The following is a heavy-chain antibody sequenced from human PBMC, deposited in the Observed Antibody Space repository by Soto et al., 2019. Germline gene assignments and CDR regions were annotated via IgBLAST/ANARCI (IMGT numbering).Heavy chain of an antibody. Sequence: EVQLLESGGGLVQPGGSLRLSCSASGFTFSNSAMSWVRQAPGKGLEWVSSLSGGGNSPKYTDSVKGRFTVSRDNSESTRHLQMNSSMVVDTSIYFCAKVGYCIIIGCFDKFDSWGRGTLVTVSS. V-gene: IGHV3-23*01. J-gene: IGHJ4*02. CDR1: GFTFSNSA. CDR2: LSGGGNSP. D-gene: IGHD3-3*02. CDR3: AKVGYCIIIGCFDKFDS.